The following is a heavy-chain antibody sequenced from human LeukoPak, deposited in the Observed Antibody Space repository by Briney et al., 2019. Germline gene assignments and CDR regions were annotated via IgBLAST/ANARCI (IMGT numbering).Heavy chain of an antibody. V-gene: IGHV4-34*01. CDR1: GGSFSGYY. CDR2: INHSGST. D-gene: IGHD2-2*01. Sequence: KASETLSLTCAVYGGSFSGYYWSWIRQPPGKGLEWIGEINHSGSTNYNPSLKSRVTISVDTSKNQFSLKLSPVTAADTAVYYCARGGRIRYCSSTSCLKKGDYFDYWGQGTLVTASS. J-gene: IGHJ4*02. CDR3: ARGGRIRYCSSTSCLKKGDYFDY.